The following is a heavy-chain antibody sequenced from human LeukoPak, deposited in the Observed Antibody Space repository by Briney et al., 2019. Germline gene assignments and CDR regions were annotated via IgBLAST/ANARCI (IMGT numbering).Heavy chain of an antibody. V-gene: IGHV3-48*01. CDR2: ISSSSSTI. J-gene: IGHJ4*02. D-gene: IGHD5-18*01. Sequence: GGSLRLSCAASGFTFSRYTMNWVRQAPGRGLEWVSHISSSSSTIYYADSVKGRFTISRGNAKNSLYLQMNSLRAEDTAVYYCARCPYSFGFAPPDYWGQGTLVTVSS. CDR1: GFTFSRYT. CDR3: ARCPYSFGFAPPDY.